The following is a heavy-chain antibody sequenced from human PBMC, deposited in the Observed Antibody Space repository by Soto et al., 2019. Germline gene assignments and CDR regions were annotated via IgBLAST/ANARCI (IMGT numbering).Heavy chain of an antibody. Sequence: PSETLSLTCAVYGGSFSGYYWSWIRQPPGKGLEWIGEINHSGSTNHNPSLKSRVTVSVDTSKNQFSLKLSSVTSADTAAFYRARGGTVDLDNWGQGTLFTVSS. V-gene: IGHV4-34*01. CDR2: INHSGST. J-gene: IGHJ4*02. CDR3: ARGGTVDLDN. CDR1: GGSFSGYY.